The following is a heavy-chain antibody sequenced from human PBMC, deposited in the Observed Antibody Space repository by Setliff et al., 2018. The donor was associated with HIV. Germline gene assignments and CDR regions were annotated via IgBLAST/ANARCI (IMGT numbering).Heavy chain of an antibody. CDR1: GGSLSGYY. V-gene: IGHV4-34*01. J-gene: IGHJ4*02. D-gene: IGHD6-6*01. CDR3: ARVRRGSSARAPFDS. CDR2: INHSGTT. Sequence: SETLSLTCAVYGGSLSGYYWTWIRQPPGKGLEWIGEINHSGTTDYNPSLKSRVTISLDTSKNYLSLKLTSVTDADTAVYYCARVRRGSSARAPFDSWGQGALVTVSS.